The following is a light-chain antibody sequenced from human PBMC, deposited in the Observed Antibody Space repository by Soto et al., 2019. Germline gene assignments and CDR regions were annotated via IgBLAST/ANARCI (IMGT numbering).Light chain of an antibody. Sequence: DIQMTQSPSTLPASVGDRVTITCRASQSLSNWLAWYQQKPGTAPKVLIYHASNLQSGVPSRFSGGGSGTECTLTISSLRPDDFATYYCQQYHIYSWTFGQGTKVDIK. J-gene: IGKJ1*01. CDR3: QQYHIYSWT. V-gene: IGKV1-5*01. CDR2: HAS. CDR1: QSLSNW.